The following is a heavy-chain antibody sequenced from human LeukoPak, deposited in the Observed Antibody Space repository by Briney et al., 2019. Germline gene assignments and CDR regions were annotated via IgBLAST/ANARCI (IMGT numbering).Heavy chain of an antibody. V-gene: IGHV4-59*01. J-gene: IGHJ4*02. D-gene: IGHD6-19*01. Sequence: PSETLSLTCTVSGGSISSYYWSWIRQPPGKGLEWIGYIYYSGSTNYNPSLKSRVTISVATSKNQFSLKLSSVTAADTAVYCCAAAVAGSVDYWGQGTLVTVSS. CDR3: AAAVAGSVDY. CDR1: GGSISSYY. CDR2: IYYSGST.